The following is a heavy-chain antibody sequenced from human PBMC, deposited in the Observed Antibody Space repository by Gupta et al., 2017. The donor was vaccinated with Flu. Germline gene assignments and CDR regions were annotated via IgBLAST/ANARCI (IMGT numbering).Heavy chain of an antibody. J-gene: IGHJ4*02. CDR2: ISGSGDST. CDR1: GFTFSNYA. V-gene: IGHV3-23*01. D-gene: IGHD2-2*01. CDR3: AKARSSTTTSCSNY. Sequence: EVQLLEPGGGLVQPGGSLRLSCAASGFTFSNYAMSWVRQAPGKGLEWVSGISGSGDSTHYADSVKGRFTISRDNSKDTLYLQMNSLRAEDTAVYYCAKARSSTTTSCSNYWGQGTLVTVSS.